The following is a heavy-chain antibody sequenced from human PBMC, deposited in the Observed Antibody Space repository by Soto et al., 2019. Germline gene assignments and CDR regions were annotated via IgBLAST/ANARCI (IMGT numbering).Heavy chain of an antibody. CDR3: ARHPGRPYYYYGMDV. V-gene: IGHV1-69*12. J-gene: IGHJ6*02. D-gene: IGHD2-15*01. CDR1: GGTFSTYA. Sequence: QVQLVQSGAEVTKPGSSVTVSCKASGGTFSTYAISWVRQAPGQGLEWMGGIIPIFGTADYAQKFQGRVTITADESTSTAYMELSSLRSQDTAVYYCARHPGRPYYYYGMDVWGQGTTVTVSS. CDR2: IIPIFGTA.